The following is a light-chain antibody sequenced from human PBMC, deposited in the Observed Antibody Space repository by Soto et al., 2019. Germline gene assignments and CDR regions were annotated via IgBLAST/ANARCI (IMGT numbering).Light chain of an antibody. Sequence: QSALTQPASVSGSPGQWITISCTGTSSDVGGYNYVSWYQQHPGKAPKLMIFDVSNRPSGVSNRFSGSKSGNTASLTISGLQAEDEADYYCSSYTSSPYVVFGGGTKLTVL. J-gene: IGLJ2*01. V-gene: IGLV2-14*01. CDR2: DVS. CDR3: SSYTSSPYVV. CDR1: SSDVGGYNY.